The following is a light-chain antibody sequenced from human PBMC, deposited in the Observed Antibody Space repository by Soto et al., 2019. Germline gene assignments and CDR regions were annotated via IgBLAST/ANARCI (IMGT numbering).Light chain of an antibody. V-gene: IGLV1-40*01. CDR3: QSYDFTLGAFWV. Sequence: QSVLTQPPSVSGAPGQRVTISCTGGASNIGANYDVHWDQQLPGTAPKLLIYGTSNRPSGVPDRFSGSKSGTSASLAITGLQAEDEAHYFCQSYDFTLGAFWVFGGGTKVTV. CDR2: GTS. CDR1: ASNIGANYD. J-gene: IGLJ3*02.